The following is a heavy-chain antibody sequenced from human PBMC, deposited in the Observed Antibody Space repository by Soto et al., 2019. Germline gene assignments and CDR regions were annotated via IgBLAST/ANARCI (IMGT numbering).Heavy chain of an antibody. V-gene: IGHV3-11*01. D-gene: IGHD5-18*01. CDR2: MSGSGSSE. CDR3: ARDFYGGYTYGPGDY. J-gene: IGHJ4*02. CDR1: GFTFSDHY. Sequence: PGGSLRLSCAASGFTFSDHYMAWIRQAPGKGLEIVAHMSGSGSSEDYGDSVKGRFSIFRENSKNLLFLQMFFLRAEDTAVYYCARDFYGGYTYGPGDYWGQGALVTVSS.